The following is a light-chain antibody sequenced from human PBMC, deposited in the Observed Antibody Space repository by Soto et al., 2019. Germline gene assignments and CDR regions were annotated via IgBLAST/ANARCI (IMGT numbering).Light chain of an antibody. CDR1: SSNIGKNS. CDR2: DDH. V-gene: IGLV1-51*01. CDR3: ATWDLTLSAGVL. Sequence: QSVLTQPPSVSAAPGQRVSISCSGGSSNIGKNSVSWYQQLPATAPKLLICDDHQRPSGIPDRFSASKSGTSATLDITGLQPADEADYYCATWDLTLSAGVLFGGGTKLTVL. J-gene: IGLJ2*01.